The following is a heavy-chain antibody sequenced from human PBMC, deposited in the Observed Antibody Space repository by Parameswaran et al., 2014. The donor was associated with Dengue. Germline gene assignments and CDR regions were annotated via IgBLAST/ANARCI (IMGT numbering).Heavy chain of an antibody. D-gene: IGHD2-2*01. J-gene: IGHJ6*02. CDR3: ARGGISTSLLLRPWGRSYGMDV. Sequence: WVRQAPGQGLEWMGWINPNSGGTNYAQKFQGRVTMTRDTSISTAYMELSRLRSDDTAAYYCARGGISTSLLLRPWGRSYGMDVWGQGTTVTVSS. V-gene: IGHV1-2*02. CDR2: INPNSGGT.